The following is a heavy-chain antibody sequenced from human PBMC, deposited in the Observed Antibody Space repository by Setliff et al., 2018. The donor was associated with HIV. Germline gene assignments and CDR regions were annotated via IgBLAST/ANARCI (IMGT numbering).Heavy chain of an antibody. CDR1: GFTFSSYA. J-gene: IGHJ4*02. CDR2: ISYDGNNK. D-gene: IGHD3-9*01. V-gene: IGHV3-30*01. Sequence: GGSLRLSCAASGFTFSSYAMHWVRQAPGKGLEWVAIISYDGNNKYYADSVKGRFTISRDNSKKTLYLQMNSPRAEDTAVYYCARDRTYYDILTGYYGLDYWGQGTLVTVSS. CDR3: ARDRTYYDILTGYYGLDY.